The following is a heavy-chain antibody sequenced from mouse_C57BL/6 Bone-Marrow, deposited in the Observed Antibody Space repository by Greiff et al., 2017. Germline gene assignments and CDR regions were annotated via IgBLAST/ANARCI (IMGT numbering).Heavy chain of an antibody. Sequence: EVKLLESGPGLVKPSQSLSLTCSVTGYSITSGYYWNWIRQFPGNKLEWMGYISYDGSNNYNPYLKNRISITRDTSKNQFFLKLNSVTTEDTATYYCASPDYYGSSYWYFDVWGTGTTVTVSS. J-gene: IGHJ1*03. D-gene: IGHD1-1*01. CDR2: ISYDGSN. CDR1: GYSITSGYY. V-gene: IGHV3-6*01. CDR3: ASPDYYGSSYWYFDV.